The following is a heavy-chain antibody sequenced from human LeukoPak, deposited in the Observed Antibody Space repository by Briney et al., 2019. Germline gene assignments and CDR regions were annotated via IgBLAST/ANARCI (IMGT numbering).Heavy chain of an antibody. CDR2: INPNSGGT. CDR1: GYTFTGYY. D-gene: IGHD1-26*01. V-gene: IGHV1-2*02. J-gene: IGHJ4*02. CDR3: ARAGEWELRGGGSYDY. Sequence: ASVKVSCKASGYTFTGYYMHWVRQAPGQGLEWMGWINPNSGGTNYAQKFQGRVTMTRDTSISTAYMELSRLRSDDTAVYYCARAGEWELRGGGSYDYWGQGTLVTVSS.